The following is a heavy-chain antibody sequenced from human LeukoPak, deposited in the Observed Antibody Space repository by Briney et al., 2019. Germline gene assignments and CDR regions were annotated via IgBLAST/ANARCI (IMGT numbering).Heavy chain of an antibody. CDR3: VKDRRVYYYDNSFDY. CDR2: VSGNGGTT. Sequence: GGSLRLSCSASGFTFSSYAMHWVRQAPGRGLEYVSGVSGNGGTTYYADSVEGRFTISRDNSKNTLYLQMSSLRVEDTAAYYCVKDRRVYYYDNSFDYWGQGTLVTVSS. V-gene: IGHV3-64D*09. CDR1: GFTFSSYA. D-gene: IGHD3-22*01. J-gene: IGHJ4*02.